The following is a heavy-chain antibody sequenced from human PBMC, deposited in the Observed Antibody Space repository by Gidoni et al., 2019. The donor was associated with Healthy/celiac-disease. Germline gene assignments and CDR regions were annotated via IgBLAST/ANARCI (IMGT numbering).Heavy chain of an antibody. CDR1: GGSFSGYY. D-gene: IGHD2-21*01. J-gene: IGHJ6*02. Sequence: QVQLQQWGAGLLKPSETLSLTCAVYGGSFSGYYWSWIRQPPGKGLECIGEINHSGSTNYNPSLKSRVTISVDTSKNQFSLKLSSVTAADTAVYYCARGVGVSLYYYYGMDVWGQGTTVTVSS. V-gene: IGHV4-34*01. CDR3: ARGVGVSLYYYYGMDV. CDR2: INHSGST.